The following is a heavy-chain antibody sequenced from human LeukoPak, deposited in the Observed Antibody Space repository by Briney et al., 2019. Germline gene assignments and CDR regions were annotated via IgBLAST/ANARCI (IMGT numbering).Heavy chain of an antibody. CDR1: GYTFTSDG. D-gene: IGHD5-24*01. Sequence: SVKVACKASGYTFTSDGISWVRQAPGQGLEWMGRIIPILGIANYAQKFQGRVTITADKSTSTAYMELSSLRSEDTAVYYCARAGRMATTYDAFDIWGQGTMVTVSS. CDR3: ARAGRMATTYDAFDI. CDR2: IIPILGIA. V-gene: IGHV1-69*04. J-gene: IGHJ3*02.